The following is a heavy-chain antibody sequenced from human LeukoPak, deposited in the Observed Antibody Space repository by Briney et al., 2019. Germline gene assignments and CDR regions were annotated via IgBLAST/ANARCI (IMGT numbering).Heavy chain of an antibody. V-gene: IGHV1-69*13. CDR3: ARYALYYDSSGQYFDY. CDR1: GGTFSSYA. Sequence: VASVKVSCKASGGTFSSYAISWVRQAPGQGLEWMGGIIPIFGTANYAQKFQGRVTITADESTSTAYMELSSLRSEDTAVYYCARYALYYDSSGQYFDYWGQGTLVTVFS. D-gene: IGHD3-22*01. CDR2: IIPIFGTA. J-gene: IGHJ4*02.